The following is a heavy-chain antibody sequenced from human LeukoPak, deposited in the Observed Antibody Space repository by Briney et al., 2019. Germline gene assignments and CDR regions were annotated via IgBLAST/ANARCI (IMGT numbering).Heavy chain of an antibody. V-gene: IGHV1-2*02. D-gene: IGHD5-24*01. CDR2: INPNSGGT. J-gene: IGHJ4*02. CDR1: GYTFTDYY. Sequence: ASVKVSCKASGYTFTDYYMHWVRQAPGQGLEWMGWINPNSGGTNFAQKFQGRVAMTRDTSISTAYLELGSLRSDDTAVYFCARARWQLIPYFDSWGQGTLVTVSS. CDR3: ARARWQLIPYFDS.